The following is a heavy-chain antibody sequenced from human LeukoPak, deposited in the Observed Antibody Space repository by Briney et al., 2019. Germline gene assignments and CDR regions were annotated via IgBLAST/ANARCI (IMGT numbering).Heavy chain of an antibody. D-gene: IGHD3-22*01. CDR2: ISGSGGST. V-gene: IGHV3-23*01. CDR3: AKELYYDSSGSHTVAFDY. Sequence: PGGSLRLSCAASGFTFSSYAMSWVRQAPGKGLEWVSAISGSGGSTYYADSVKGRFTISRDNSKNTLYLQMNSLRAEDTAVYYCAKELYYDSSGSHTVAFDYWGQGTLVTVSS. CDR1: GFTFSSYA. J-gene: IGHJ4*02.